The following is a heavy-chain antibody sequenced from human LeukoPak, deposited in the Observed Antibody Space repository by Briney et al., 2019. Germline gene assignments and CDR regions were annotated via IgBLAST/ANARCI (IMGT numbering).Heavy chain of an antibody. V-gene: IGHV1-46*01. CDR3: ARGSGWLQSHFDY. J-gene: IGHJ4*02. Sequence: ASVKVSCKASGYSFTSYDINWVRQATGQGLEWMGIINPSGGSTSYAQKFQGRVTMTRDTSTSTVYMELSSLRSEDTAVYYCARGSGWLQSHFDYWGQGTLVTVSS. CDR1: GYSFTSYD. CDR2: INPSGGST. D-gene: IGHD5-24*01.